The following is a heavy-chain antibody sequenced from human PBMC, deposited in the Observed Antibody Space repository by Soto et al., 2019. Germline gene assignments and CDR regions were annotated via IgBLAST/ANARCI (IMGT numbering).Heavy chain of an antibody. J-gene: IGHJ4*02. D-gene: IGHD1-7*01. Sequence: PGESLKISCKGSGYSFTSYWISWVRQMPGKGLEWMGRIDPSDSYTNYSPSFQGHVTISADKSISTAYLQWSSLKASDTAMYYCARLGSYNWNYRHAIDYWGQGTQVTVSS. CDR2: IDPSDSYT. CDR3: ARLGSYNWNYRHAIDY. V-gene: IGHV5-10-1*01. CDR1: GYSFTSYW.